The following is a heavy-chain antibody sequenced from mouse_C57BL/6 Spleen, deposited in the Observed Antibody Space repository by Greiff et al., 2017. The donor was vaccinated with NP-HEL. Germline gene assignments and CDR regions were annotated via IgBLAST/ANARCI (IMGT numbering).Heavy chain of an antibody. J-gene: IGHJ2*01. V-gene: IGHV1-15*01. CDR3: TWGYDYLDY. D-gene: IGHD2-3*01. CDR2: IDPETGGT. Sequence: QVQLKQSGAELVRPGASVTLSCKASGYTFTDYEMHWVKQTPVHGLEWIGAIDPETGGTAYNQKFKGKAILTADKSSSTAYMELRSLTSEDSAVYYCTWGYDYLDYWGQGTTLTVSS. CDR1: GYTFTDYE.